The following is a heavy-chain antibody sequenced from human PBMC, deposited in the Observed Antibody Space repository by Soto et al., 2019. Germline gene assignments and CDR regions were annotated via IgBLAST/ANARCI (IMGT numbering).Heavy chain of an antibody. CDR3: ARPSGRGWYNWFDP. V-gene: IGHV1-69*01. Sequence: QVHLVQSGAEVKKPGSSVKVSCKASGGNFSSFAISWVRRAPGQGLEYMGGIIPMFGTTNYAQKFRGRVTVIADESTSTVYLDLSSLRFDDTAVYYCARPSGRGWYNWFDPWGQGTLVTVSS. J-gene: IGHJ5*02. CDR1: GGNFSSFA. D-gene: IGHD6-19*01. CDR2: IIPMFGTT.